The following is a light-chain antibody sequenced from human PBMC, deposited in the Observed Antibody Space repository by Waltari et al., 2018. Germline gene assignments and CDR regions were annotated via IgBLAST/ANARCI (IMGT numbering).Light chain of an antibody. CDR1: SRDVGGYNS. CDR3: SSYTGSSIRYV. V-gene: IGLV2-14*01. J-gene: IGLJ1*01. CDR2: GVS. Sequence: QSDLTQPASVSGSPGPSLTIPCTGTSRDVGGYNSVSWYQQHPGKAPKLMIYGVSNRPSGVSNRFSGSKSGNTASLTISGLQAEDEADYYCSSYTGSSIRYVFGTGTKVTVL.